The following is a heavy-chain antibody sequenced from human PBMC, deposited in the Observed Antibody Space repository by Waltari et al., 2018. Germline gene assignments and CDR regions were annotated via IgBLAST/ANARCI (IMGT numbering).Heavy chain of an antibody. CDR2: FDPEDGET. V-gene: IGHV1-24*01. CDR3: ATEYYYDSSGYYSFSGEFDY. D-gene: IGHD3-22*01. CDR1: GYTLTELS. J-gene: IGHJ4*02. Sequence: QVQLVQSGAEVKKPGASVKVSCKVSGYTLTELSMHWVRQAPGKGLAWMGGFDPEDGETIYAQKFQGRVTMTEDTSTDTAYMELSSLRSEDTAVYYCATEYYYDSSGYYSFSGEFDYWGQGTLVTVSS.